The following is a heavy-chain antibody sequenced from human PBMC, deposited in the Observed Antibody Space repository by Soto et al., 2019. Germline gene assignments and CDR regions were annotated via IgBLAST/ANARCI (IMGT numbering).Heavy chain of an antibody. CDR1: GFTFSNYA. CDR2: VSSTGTSP. D-gene: IGHD3-22*01. Sequence: PEGCLRLSCSASGFTFSNYAMSWVRQSPGKGLEWVSGVSSTGTSPYYAGSVQCRFTISRDNSKNMFYLQMNSLRAEDTAIYYCAKARPSGGYYYVEAFDVWGQGTMVTVSS. V-gene: IGHV3-23*01. J-gene: IGHJ3*01. CDR3: AKARPSGGYYYVEAFDV.